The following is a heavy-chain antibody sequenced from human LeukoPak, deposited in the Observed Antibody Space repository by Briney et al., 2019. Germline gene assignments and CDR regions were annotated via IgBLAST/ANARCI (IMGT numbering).Heavy chain of an antibody. CDR1: GFTFSSYG. CDR2: IWYDGSNK. V-gene: IGHV3-33*06. J-gene: IGHJ4*02. Sequence: GGSLRLSXAASGFTFSSYGMHWVRQAPGKGLEWVAVIWYDGSNKYYADSVKGRFTISRDNSKNTLYLQMNSLRAEDTAVYYCAKDGSGENFDYWGQGTLVTVSS. CDR3: AKDGSGENFDY. D-gene: IGHD3-10*01.